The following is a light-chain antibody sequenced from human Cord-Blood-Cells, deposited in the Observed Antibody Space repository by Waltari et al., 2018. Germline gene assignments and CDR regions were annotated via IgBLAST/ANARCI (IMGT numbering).Light chain of an antibody. J-gene: IGKJ2*01. CDR2: AAS. CDR3: QQSYSTPMYT. CDR1: QSISSY. V-gene: IGKV1-39*01. Sequence: DIQMTQSPSSLSASVGDRVTITCRASQSISSYLNWYQQKPGKAPKRLIYAASSLQSVVPSRFSGSGSGTDFTLTISSLQPEDFATYYCQQSYSTPMYTCGQGTKLEIK.